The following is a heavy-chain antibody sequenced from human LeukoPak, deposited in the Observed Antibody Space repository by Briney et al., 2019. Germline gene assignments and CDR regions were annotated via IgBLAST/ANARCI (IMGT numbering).Heavy chain of an antibody. J-gene: IGHJ3*02. CDR3: AREFYYDGSFSFDI. D-gene: IGHD3-22*01. V-gene: IGHV4-59*11. CDR1: GGSISNHY. Sequence: SETLSLTCTVSGGSISNHYWSWVRQPPGRGLEWIGYIHYSGSTKYNLSLKSRVTISVDTSKNQFSLKLSSVTAADTAVYYCAREFYYDGSFSFDIWGQGTMVTVSS. CDR2: IHYSGST.